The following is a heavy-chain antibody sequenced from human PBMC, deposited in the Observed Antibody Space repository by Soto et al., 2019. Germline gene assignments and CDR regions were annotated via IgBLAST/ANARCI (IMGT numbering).Heavy chain of an antibody. CDR3: TTGYSSSWFPDY. D-gene: IGHD6-13*01. V-gene: IGHV3-15*07. Sequence: EVQLVESGGGLVKPGGSLRLSCAASGFTFSNAWMNWVRQAPGKGLEWVGRIKSKTDGGTTEYAAPVKGRLTISRDDSKNTMYLQMNSLKTEDTAVYYWTTGYSSSWFPDYWGQGTLVTVSS. J-gene: IGHJ4*02. CDR2: IKSKTDGGTT. CDR1: GFTFSNAW.